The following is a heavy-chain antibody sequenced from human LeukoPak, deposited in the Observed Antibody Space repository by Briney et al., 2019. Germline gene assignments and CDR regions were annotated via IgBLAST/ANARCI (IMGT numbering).Heavy chain of an antibody. V-gene: IGHV3-49*03. CDR3: GSGSGWYSPDY. D-gene: IGHD6-19*01. Sequence: GGSLRLSCTASGFTFGDYAMSWFRQAPGKGLEWVRFSRSKAYGGTTEYAASVKGRFTISRDDSKNIAYLQMNSLKTEDTAVYYCGSGSGWYSPDYWGQGTLVTVSS. CDR1: GFTFGDYA. CDR2: SRSKAYGGTT. J-gene: IGHJ4*02.